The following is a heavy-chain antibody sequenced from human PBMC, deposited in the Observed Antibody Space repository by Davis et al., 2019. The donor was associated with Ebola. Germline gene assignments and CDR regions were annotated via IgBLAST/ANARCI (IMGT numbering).Heavy chain of an antibody. D-gene: IGHD6-19*01. J-gene: IGHJ6*02. CDR3: AKRAVASNSIYYAMDV. CDR1: GLSPTNFS. Sequence: RGSLSLSCAASGLSPTNFSITCVRQPPGEWLEWVSAISGSGGSTYYADSVKGRFTISRHNSKNTLYLQMNSLRAEDTAVYYCAKRAVASNSIYYAMDVWGQGTSVTVSS. CDR2: ISGSGGST. V-gene: IGHV3-23*01.